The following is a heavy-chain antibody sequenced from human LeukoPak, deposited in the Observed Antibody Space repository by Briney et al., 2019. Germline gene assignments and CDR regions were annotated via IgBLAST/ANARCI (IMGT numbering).Heavy chain of an antibody. J-gene: IGHJ6*03. CDR2: ISGSGDRT. CDR1: GFTFSSYG. CDR3: AKDLFRGRTYPIARNYYYYMDV. Sequence: PGGSLRLSCAASGFTFSSYGMSWVRQAPGKGLEWVSAISGSGDRTYYADSVKGRFTISRDNSKNTLYLQMNSLRAEDTAVYYCAKDLFRGRTYPIARNYYYYMDVWGKGTTVTVFS. D-gene: IGHD2-21*01. V-gene: IGHV3-23*01.